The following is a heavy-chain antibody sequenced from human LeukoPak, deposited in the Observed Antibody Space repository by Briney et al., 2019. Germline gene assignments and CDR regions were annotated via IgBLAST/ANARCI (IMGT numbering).Heavy chain of an antibody. CDR2: INHSGST. V-gene: IGHV4-34*01. CDR3: ARDRRDGYKFYYDYYGLDV. J-gene: IGHJ6*02. D-gene: IGHD5-24*01. Sequence: SETLSLTCAVYGGSFSGYYWSWLRQPPGKGLEWVGEINHSGSTNYNPSLRSRVTISVDTSKNQFSLKLSSVTAADTAVYYCARDRRDGYKFYYDYYGLDVWGQGTTVTVSS. CDR1: GGSFSGYY.